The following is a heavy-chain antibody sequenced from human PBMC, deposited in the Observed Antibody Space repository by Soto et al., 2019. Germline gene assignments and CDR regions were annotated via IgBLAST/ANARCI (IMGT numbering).Heavy chain of an antibody. CDR1: GFTFRHYP. CDR3: AKGGLLPCANRWF. J-gene: IGHJ4*02. V-gene: IGHV3-23*01. Sequence: EVQLLESGGGLVQPGGSLRLSCAASGFTFRHYPMTWVRQAPGKGLDWVSTISGSGVDTYYPDSVKGRVTISRDNSKNMLYLQIDSLRAGDTAVYYCAKGGLLPCANRWFWGQGTLVTVSS. CDR2: ISGSGVDT. D-gene: IGHD2-2*01.